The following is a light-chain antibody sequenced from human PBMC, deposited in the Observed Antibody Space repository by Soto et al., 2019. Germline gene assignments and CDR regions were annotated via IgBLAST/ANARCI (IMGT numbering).Light chain of an antibody. Sequence: DILMTQSPSTLSASVGDRVTITCRTSQSISSWLAWYQYKSGKAPQLLIYDVSTVESGVPSRFSGSGFGTEFSLTISSLQPEAFATYYCQEYESHLRTFGPGTKVEIK. CDR2: DVS. CDR3: QEYESHLRT. J-gene: IGKJ1*01. V-gene: IGKV1-5*01. CDR1: QSISSW.